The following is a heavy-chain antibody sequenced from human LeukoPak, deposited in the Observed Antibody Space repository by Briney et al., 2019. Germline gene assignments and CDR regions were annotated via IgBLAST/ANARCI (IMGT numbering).Heavy chain of an antibody. CDR2: IIPIFGTA. J-gene: IGHJ4*02. CDR1: GGTFSSYA. D-gene: IGHD6-13*01. V-gene: IGHV1-69*13. Sequence: AASVKVSCKASGGTFSSYAISWVRQAPGQGLEWMGGIIPIFGTANYAQKFQGRVTITADESTSTAYMELSSLRSEDTAVYYCAREKYSSSWSIFDYWGQGTLVTVSS. CDR3: AREKYSSSWSIFDY.